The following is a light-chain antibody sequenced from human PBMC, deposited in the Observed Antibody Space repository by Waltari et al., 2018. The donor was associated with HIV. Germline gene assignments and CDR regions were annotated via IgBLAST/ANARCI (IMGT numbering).Light chain of an antibody. CDR1: SSDVCGYKY. V-gene: IGLV2-11*01. CDR2: DVN. Sequence: QSALTPPRSVSRSPGPSVPIPCTGTSSDVCGYKYVSWYQQHPGKAPKLMIYDVNKRPSGFPDLFSGSKSGNTASLTISGLQAEDEADYYCCSYGGSFFYVFGTGTKVTVL. J-gene: IGLJ1*01. CDR3: CSYGGSFFYV.